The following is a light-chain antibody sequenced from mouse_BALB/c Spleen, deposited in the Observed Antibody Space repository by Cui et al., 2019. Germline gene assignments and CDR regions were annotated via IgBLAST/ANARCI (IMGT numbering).Light chain of an antibody. Sequence: IEMTQSPASLPVSGGETVTITCRASENIYSNVAWYQQKQGKSPQLLVYAATNLAEGVPSRFSGSGSGTQYSLKINSLQSEDFGSYYCQHFWGTPLTFGAGTKLELK. CDR2: AAT. J-gene: IGKJ5*01. V-gene: IGKV12-46*01. CDR3: QHFWGTPLT. CDR1: ENIYSN.